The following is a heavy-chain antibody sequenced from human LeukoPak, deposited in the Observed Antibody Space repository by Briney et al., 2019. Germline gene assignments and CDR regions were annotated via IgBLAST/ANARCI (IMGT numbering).Heavy chain of an antibody. J-gene: IGHJ4*02. Sequence: GASLRLSCAASGFTFSNAWMNWVRQASGKGLEWVGRIKSKTDGGTTDYAAPVKGRFTISRDDSKNTLYLQMNSLKTEDTAVYYCTTGIAARGSPNRHDDYWGQGTLVTVSS. CDR1: GFTFSNAW. CDR3: TTGIAARGSPNRHDDY. CDR2: IKSKTDGGTT. V-gene: IGHV3-15*07. D-gene: IGHD6-6*01.